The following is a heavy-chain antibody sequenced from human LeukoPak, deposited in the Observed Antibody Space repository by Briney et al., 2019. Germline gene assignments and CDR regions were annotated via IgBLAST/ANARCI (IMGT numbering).Heavy chain of an antibody. V-gene: IGHV4-38-2*02. CDR2: IYHSGST. CDR1: GYSISSGYY. Sequence: SETLSLTCTVSGYSISSGYYWGWIRQPPGQGLEWIGIIYHSGSTYYNPSLKSRVTISVDTSKNQFSLKLRSVTAADTAVYYCARVYRYYYYYYYMDVWGKGTTVTVSS. J-gene: IGHJ6*03. CDR3: ARVYRYYYYYYYMDV. D-gene: IGHD1-14*01.